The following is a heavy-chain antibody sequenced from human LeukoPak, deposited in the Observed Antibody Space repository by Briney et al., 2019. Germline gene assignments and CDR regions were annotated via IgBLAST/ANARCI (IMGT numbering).Heavy chain of an antibody. CDR1: GYTFTSDY. CDR2: INDSGGST. Sequence: ASLNASCKASGYTFTSDYMHWVRHAHGQGLGWMGIINDSGGSTSYAQKFKGRVTMTRDTSTSQVYMELSSLSSEDTAVYYCARDNKGPSYYFDYWGQGTLVTVSS. J-gene: IGHJ4*02. CDR3: ARDNKGPSYYFDY. V-gene: IGHV1-46*01. D-gene: IGHD2/OR15-2a*01.